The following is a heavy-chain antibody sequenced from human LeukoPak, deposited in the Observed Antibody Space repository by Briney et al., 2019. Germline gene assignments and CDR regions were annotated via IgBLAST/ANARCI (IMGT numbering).Heavy chain of an antibody. Sequence: SETLSLTCTVSGGSISSYYWSWIRQPPGKGLEWIGYIYYSGSTNYNPSLKSRVTKSVDTSKNQFSLKLSSVTAADTAVYYCARDTDSSGPPYYFDYWGQGTLVTVSS. J-gene: IGHJ4*02. CDR1: GGSISSYY. D-gene: IGHD3-22*01. CDR2: IYYSGST. CDR3: ARDTDSSGPPYYFDY. V-gene: IGHV4-59*12.